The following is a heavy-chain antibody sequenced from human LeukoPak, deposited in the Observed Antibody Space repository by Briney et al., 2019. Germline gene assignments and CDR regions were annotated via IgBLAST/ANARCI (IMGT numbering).Heavy chain of an antibody. J-gene: IGHJ5*02. CDR3: ARRLRQNLFDP. CDR1: GVSISSDY. V-gene: IGHV4-59*08. CDR2: IYYSGSS. D-gene: IGHD5/OR15-5a*01. Sequence: SETLSLTCTVSGVSISSDYWSWIRLPPGKGLEWIGYIYYSGSSNYNPSLKSRVTMSVDMSKNQFSLKLTSVTAADTAVYYCARRLRQNLFDPGAREPWSPSPQ.